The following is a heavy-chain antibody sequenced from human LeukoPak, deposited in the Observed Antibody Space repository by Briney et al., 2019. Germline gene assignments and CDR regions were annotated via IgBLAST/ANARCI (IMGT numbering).Heavy chain of an antibody. V-gene: IGHV3-74*01. Sequence: PGGSLRLSCAASGFTFNSYWMHWVRQAPGKGLVWVSRINSDGTGTTYADSVKGRFTISRDNAKNTLYLQMNSLRAEDTAVYYCARDFSGWYYNWFDPWGQGTLVPSPQ. CDR3: ARDFSGWYYNWFDP. D-gene: IGHD6-19*01. J-gene: IGHJ5*02. CDR1: GFTFNSYW. CDR2: INSDGTGT.